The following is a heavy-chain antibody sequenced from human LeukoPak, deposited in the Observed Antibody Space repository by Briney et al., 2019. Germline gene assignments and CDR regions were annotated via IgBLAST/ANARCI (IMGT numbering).Heavy chain of an antibody. Sequence: ASVKVSCKASGYTFTSYAIAWVRQAPGQGLEWMGWISAYNGGTNYAQKFRGRVTMTTDTSTNTGYMELRSLRSDDTAVYFCPRDRQTYDYSNKYYSDMDFGGQGTTVTVSS. D-gene: IGHD5-12*01. CDR1: GYTFTSYA. CDR2: ISAYNGGT. J-gene: IGHJ6*02. V-gene: IGHV1-18*01. CDR3: PRDRQTYDYSNKYYSDMDF.